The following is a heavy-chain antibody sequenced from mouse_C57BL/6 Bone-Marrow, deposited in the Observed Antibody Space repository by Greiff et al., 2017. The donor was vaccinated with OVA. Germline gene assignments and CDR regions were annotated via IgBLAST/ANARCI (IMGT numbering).Heavy chain of an antibody. J-gene: IGHJ4*01. Sequence: VQLQQSGAELVKPGASVKMSCKASGYTFTSYWITWVKQRPGQGLEWIGDIYPGSGSTNYNEKFKSKATLTVDTSSSTAYMQLSSLTSEDSAVYNCARSQLQDYAMDYWGQGTSVTVSS. CDR3: ARSQLQDYAMDY. CDR1: GYTFTSYW. V-gene: IGHV1-55*01. D-gene: IGHD6-1*01. CDR2: IYPGSGST.